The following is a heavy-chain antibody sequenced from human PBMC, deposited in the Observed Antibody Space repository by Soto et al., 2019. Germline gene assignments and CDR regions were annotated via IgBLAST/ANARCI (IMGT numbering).Heavy chain of an antibody. CDR3: ARGAPNTVTPAMDY. J-gene: IGHJ4*02. CDR1: GFTFSSYG. Sequence: GGSLRLSCAASGFTFSSYGMHWVRQAPGKGLEWVAVIWYDGSNKYYADSVKGRFTISRDNSKNTLYLQMNSLRAEDTAVYYCARGAPNTVTPAMDYWGQGTLVTVSS. V-gene: IGHV3-33*01. D-gene: IGHD4-4*01. CDR2: IWYDGSNK.